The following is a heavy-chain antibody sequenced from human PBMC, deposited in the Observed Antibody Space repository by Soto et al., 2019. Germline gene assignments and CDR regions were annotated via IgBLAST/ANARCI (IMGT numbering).Heavy chain of an antibody. D-gene: IGHD6-6*01. Sequence: PGGSLRLSCAASGFTFSDYYMSWIRQAPGKGLEWVSHISSSGSTIYYADSVKGRFTISRDNAKNSLYLQMNSLRAEDTAVYYCARPEYSSSSVGIDAFDIWGQGTMVTVSS. CDR3: ARPEYSSSSVGIDAFDI. V-gene: IGHV3-11*01. CDR2: ISSSGSTI. CDR1: GFTFSDYY. J-gene: IGHJ3*02.